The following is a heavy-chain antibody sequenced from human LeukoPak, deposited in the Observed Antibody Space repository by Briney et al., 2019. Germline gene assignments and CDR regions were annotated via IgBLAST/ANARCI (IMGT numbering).Heavy chain of an antibody. D-gene: IGHD6-19*01. J-gene: IGHJ4*02. V-gene: IGHV3-9*01. Sequence: GGSLRLSCAASGFTFSSYAMSWVRQAPGKGLEWVSGISWNSGSIGYADSVKGRFTISRDNAKNSLYLQMNSLRAEDTAVYYCAKGPLTEVAGTTWDYWGQGTPVTVSS. CDR3: AKGPLTEVAGTTWDY. CDR1: GFTFSSYA. CDR2: ISWNSGSI.